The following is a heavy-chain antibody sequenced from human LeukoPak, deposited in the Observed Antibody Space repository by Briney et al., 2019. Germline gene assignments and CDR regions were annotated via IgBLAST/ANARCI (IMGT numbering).Heavy chain of an antibody. D-gene: IGHD3-22*01. CDR3: ARQDYDSSGYYSLNYFDY. J-gene: IGHJ4*02. CDR2: IYYSGST. Sequence: PSETLSLTCTVSGGSISSSSYYWGWIRQPPGKGLEWIGSIYYSGSTYYSPSLKSRVTISVDTSKNQFSLKLSSVTAADTAVYYCARQDYDSSGYYSLNYFDYWGQGTLVTVSS. CDR1: GGSISSSSYY. V-gene: IGHV4-39*01.